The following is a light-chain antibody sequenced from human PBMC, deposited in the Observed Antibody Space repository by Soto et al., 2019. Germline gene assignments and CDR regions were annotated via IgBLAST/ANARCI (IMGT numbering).Light chain of an antibody. Sequence: EVLLTQSPSILSLSPGERATLSCRASQSVGNFLTWYQQKPGQAPRLLIYDASTRATGIPARFSGSGSGTDFTLTISSLEHDDFAAYYCQQRSNWHPLTFGGGTKVDIK. CDR2: DAS. CDR3: QQRSNWHPLT. V-gene: IGKV3D-11*02. J-gene: IGKJ4*01. CDR1: QSVGNF.